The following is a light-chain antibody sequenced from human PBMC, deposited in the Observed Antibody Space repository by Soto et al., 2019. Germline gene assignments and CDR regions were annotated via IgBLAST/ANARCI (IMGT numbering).Light chain of an antibody. V-gene: IGKV1-5*03. CDR3: QQANSFPIT. CDR2: EAS. Sequence: DIQMTQSPSTPSASVGDRVTITCRASQSISTWLAWYQQKSGKAPKLLIYEASTLGSGVPSRFSGSGSGTDFTLTISSVQPEDFATYRCQQANSFPITFGQGTRLEIK. J-gene: IGKJ5*01. CDR1: QSISTW.